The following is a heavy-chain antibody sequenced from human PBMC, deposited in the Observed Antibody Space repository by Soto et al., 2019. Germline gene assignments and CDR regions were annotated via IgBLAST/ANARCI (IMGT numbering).Heavy chain of an antibody. J-gene: IGHJ4*02. CDR3: ARKDFHGAGIYYFDH. CDR2: INAANGDT. V-gene: IGHV1-3*01. D-gene: IGHD3-10*01. CDR1: GYTFTSYP. Sequence: QVQLVQSGADLREPGASVKVSCKASGYTFTSYPVHWVRQAPGQRLQWMGWINAANGDTGYSQKFQGRVTFTRDTSASNLYLEPSSPTSEDTAGYYCARKDFHGAGIYYFDHWGQGTLVTVSS.